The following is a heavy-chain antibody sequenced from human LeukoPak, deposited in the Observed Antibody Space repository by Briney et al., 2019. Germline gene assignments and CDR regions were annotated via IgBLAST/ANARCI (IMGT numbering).Heavy chain of an antibody. Sequence: ASVKVSCKASGYTFTSYGISWVRQAPGQGLEWMGWISAYNGNTNYAQKLQGRVTMTTDTSTSTAYMEPRSLRSDDTAVYYCARDLNSNGWFDPWGQGTLVTVSS. CDR3: ARDLNSNGWFDP. D-gene: IGHD4-11*01. CDR1: GYTFTSYG. CDR2: ISAYNGNT. J-gene: IGHJ5*02. V-gene: IGHV1-18*01.